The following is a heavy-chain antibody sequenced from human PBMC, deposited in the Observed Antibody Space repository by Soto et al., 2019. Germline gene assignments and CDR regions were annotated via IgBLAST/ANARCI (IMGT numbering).Heavy chain of an antibody. V-gene: IGHV1-18*01. CDR2: ISPSSGET. Sequence: GASVKVACKASGYSLSSYGITWVRQAPGQGLEWMGWISPSSGETNYAQKFQGRVTVTTDTSTTTTYLELRSLKSDDTAVYCCARDWHARFDPWGPGTLVTVSS. CDR3: ARDWHARFDP. CDR1: GYSLSSYG. J-gene: IGHJ5*02.